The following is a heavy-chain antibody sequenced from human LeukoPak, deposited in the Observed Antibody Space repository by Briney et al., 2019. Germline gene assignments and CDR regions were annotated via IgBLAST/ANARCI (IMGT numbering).Heavy chain of an antibody. D-gene: IGHD2-2*01. V-gene: IGHV4-34*01. Sequence: PSETLSLTCDISGGSFSDYHWTWIRQPPGKGLEWIGEINHSGNANYNPSLKSRVTISVDTSRNQFSLSLSSVTAADAAVYYCARTILVVPTSYFYFYHMDVWGEGTTVTVSS. J-gene: IGHJ6*03. CDR2: INHSGNA. CDR3: ARTILVVPTSYFYFYHMDV. CDR1: GGSFSDYH.